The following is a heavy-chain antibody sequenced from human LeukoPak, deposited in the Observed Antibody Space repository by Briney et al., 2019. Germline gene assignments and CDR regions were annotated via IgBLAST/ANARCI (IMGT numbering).Heavy chain of an antibody. CDR1: GFTFSSYS. CDR2: ISTSSIYI. CDR3: AREYSSSSGIDY. J-gene: IGHJ4*02. Sequence: GGSLRLSCAASGFTFSSYSMNWVRQAPGKGLEWVSSISTSSIYIYYADSVKGRFTISRDNAKNSLYLQMNSLRAEDTAVYYCAREYSSSSGIDYWGQGTLVTVSS. D-gene: IGHD6-6*01. V-gene: IGHV3-21*01.